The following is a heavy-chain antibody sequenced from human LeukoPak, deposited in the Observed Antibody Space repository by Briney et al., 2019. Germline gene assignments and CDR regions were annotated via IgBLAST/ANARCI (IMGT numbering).Heavy chain of an antibody. V-gene: IGHV3-23*01. CDR3: ADYYKSSGYYFDY. J-gene: IGHJ4*02. D-gene: IGHD3-22*01. CDR2: ISGSGGRT. CDR1: GFTFSSYA. Sequence: GGSLRLSCAASGFTFSSYAMSWVRHAPGKGLEWVLDISGSGGRTYYADSVKSRFTISRDNSKNTLYLQMNSLRAEDTAVYYCADYYKSSGYYFDYWGQGTLVTVSS.